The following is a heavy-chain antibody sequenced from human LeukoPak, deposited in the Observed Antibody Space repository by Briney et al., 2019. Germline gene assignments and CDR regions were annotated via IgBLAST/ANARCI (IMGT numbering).Heavy chain of an antibody. CDR1: GFTFSSNY. CDR2: IREKVNSYTT. V-gene: IGHV3-72*01. D-gene: IGHD3-3*01. J-gene: IGHJ4*02. CDR3: AKAFCSEKQCTLDS. Sequence: GGSLRLSCAASGFTFSSNYMSWVRQAPGKGLEWVGRIREKVNSYTTVYAASVKGRFTISRDDSTNSVFLQMNSLKTEDTAVYYCAKAFCSEKQCTLDSWGQGTLVSVSS.